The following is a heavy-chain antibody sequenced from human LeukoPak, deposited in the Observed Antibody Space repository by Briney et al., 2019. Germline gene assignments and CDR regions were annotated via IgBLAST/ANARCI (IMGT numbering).Heavy chain of an antibody. J-gene: IGHJ3*02. CDR1: GFTFSSYW. CDR3: AREVPGRAFDI. V-gene: IGHV3-74*01. Sequence: PGGSLRLSCAASGFTFSSYWMHWVRQAPGKGLVWVSRINSDGSSTSYADSVKGRFTISRDNAKNTLYLQMNSLRAEDTAVYYCAREVPGRAFDIWGQGTMVTVSS. CDR2: INSDGSST. D-gene: IGHD1-1*01.